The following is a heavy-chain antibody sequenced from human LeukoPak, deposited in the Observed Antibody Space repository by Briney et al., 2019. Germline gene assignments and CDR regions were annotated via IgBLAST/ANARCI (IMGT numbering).Heavy chain of an antibody. Sequence: GGSLRLSCAASGLTLSNAWMTWVRQAPGKGLEWVARIKSKSDGEIKDYAAPVKGTFTISRDDSENTVYLQMNSLKIEDTAVYYCATGRSGYFDSWGQGTLVFVSS. CDR3: ATGRSGYFDS. CDR1: GLTLSNAW. CDR2: IKSKSDGEIK. V-gene: IGHV3-15*01. J-gene: IGHJ4*02.